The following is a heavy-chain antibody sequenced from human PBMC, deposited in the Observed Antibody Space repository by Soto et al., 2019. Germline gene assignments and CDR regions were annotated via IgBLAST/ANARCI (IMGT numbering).Heavy chain of an antibody. V-gene: IGHV1-8*01. D-gene: IGHD3-3*01. CDR1: GYTFTSCD. CDR3: AREYNDFWSGYYNTWFDT. J-gene: IGHJ5*01. Sequence: ASVKVCCKASGYTFTSCDINWGRQATGQGLEWMGWMNPNSGNTGYAQKFQGRVTMTRNTSISTAYMELSSLRSEDTAVYYCAREYNDFWSGYYNTWFDTLAQETLLTISS. CDR2: MNPNSGNT.